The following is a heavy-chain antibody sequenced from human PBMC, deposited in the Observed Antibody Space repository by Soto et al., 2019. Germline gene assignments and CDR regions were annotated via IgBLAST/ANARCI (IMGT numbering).Heavy chain of an antibody. J-gene: IGHJ3*02. Sequence: ASVKVSCKASGYTFTSYGISWVRQAPGQGFEWMGWISAYNGNTNYAQKLQGRVTMTTDTSTSTAYMELRSLRSDDTAVYYCARVYYDSSGYPHDAFDIWGQGTMVTVSS. CDR1: GYTFTSYG. D-gene: IGHD3-22*01. CDR3: ARVYYDSSGYPHDAFDI. V-gene: IGHV1-18*01. CDR2: ISAYNGNT.